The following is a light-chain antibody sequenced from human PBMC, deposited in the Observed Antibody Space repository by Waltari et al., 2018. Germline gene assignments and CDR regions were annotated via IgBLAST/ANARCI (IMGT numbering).Light chain of an antibody. CDR1: SSNIGAGFD. J-gene: IGLJ2*01. CDR2: GNH. Sequence: QSVLTQPPSLSGAPGQRVTMSCTGSSSNIGAGFDVHWSQHLPGTAPKLPIFGNHHRPSGVPDRSSASKCGASASLAITGLQSGDEAVYYCQSYDSRLSVVVFGGGTKLTVL. V-gene: IGLV1-40*01. CDR3: QSYDSRLSVVV.